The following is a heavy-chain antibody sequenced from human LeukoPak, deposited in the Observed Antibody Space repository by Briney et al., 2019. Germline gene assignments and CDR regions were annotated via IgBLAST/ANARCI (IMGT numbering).Heavy chain of an antibody. CDR1: GFTVSSTY. V-gene: IGHV3-53*01. CDR3: ARLHTGDY. J-gene: IGHJ4*02. D-gene: IGHD1-1*01. Sequence: GGSLRLSCAAAGFTVSSTYMSWVRQAPGKGLEWVSVIYSGGSSYYADSVKGRFTISRDNSKNTLYLQMNSLRVEDTAIYYCARLHTGDYWGQGTLVTVSS. CDR2: IYSGGSS.